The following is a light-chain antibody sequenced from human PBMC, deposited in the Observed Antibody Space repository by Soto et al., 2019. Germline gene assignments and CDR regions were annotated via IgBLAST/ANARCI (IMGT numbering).Light chain of an antibody. CDR3: AAWDDSLNGRGV. CDR1: SSNIGSNT. V-gene: IGLV1-44*01. Sequence: QSVLTQPPSASGTPGQRVTISCSGRSSNIGSNTVSWYQQLPGTAPKLLIYNNNQRPSGVPDRFSGSKSGTSASLAISGLQSEDEADYYCAAWDDSLNGRGVFGGGTKVPS. J-gene: IGLJ2*01. CDR2: NNN.